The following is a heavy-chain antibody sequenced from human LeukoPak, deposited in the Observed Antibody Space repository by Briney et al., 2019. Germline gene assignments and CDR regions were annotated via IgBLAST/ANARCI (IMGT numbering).Heavy chain of an antibody. J-gene: IGHJ5*02. CDR1: GFTFSSYS. D-gene: IGHD5-18*01. Sequence: GGSLRLSCAASGFTFSSYSMNWVRQAPGKGLEWVSYISSSSSTIYYADSVKGRFTISRDNAKNSLYLQMNSLRDEDTAVYYCARGGYSYGKNWFDPWGQGTLATVSS. V-gene: IGHV3-48*02. CDR2: ISSSSSTI. CDR3: ARGGYSYGKNWFDP.